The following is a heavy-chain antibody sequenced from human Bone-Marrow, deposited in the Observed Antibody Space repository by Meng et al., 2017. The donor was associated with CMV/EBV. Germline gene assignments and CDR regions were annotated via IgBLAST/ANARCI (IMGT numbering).Heavy chain of an antibody. CDR1: GYTFTGYY. J-gene: IGHJ4*02. Sequence: ASVKVSCKASGYTFTGYYMHWVRQATGQGLEWMGWMNPNSGNTGYAQKFQGRVTMTRNTSISTAYMELSSLRSEDTAVYYCARVAAAADYRGQGTLVTFSS. D-gene: IGHD6-13*01. CDR2: MNPNSGNT. CDR3: ARVAAAADY. V-gene: IGHV1-8*02.